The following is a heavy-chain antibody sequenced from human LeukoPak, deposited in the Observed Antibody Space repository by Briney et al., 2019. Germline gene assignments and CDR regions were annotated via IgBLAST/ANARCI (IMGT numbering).Heavy chain of an antibody. V-gene: IGHV1-46*01. D-gene: IGHD3-22*01. CDR2: INPSGGST. Sequence: ASVKVSCKASGYTFTSYYMHWVRQAPGQGLEWMGIINPSGGSTSYAQKFQGRVTITADESTSTAYMELSSLRSEDTAVYYCARDSYYYDSSGFFDYWGQGTLVTVSS. J-gene: IGHJ4*02. CDR3: ARDSYYYDSSGFFDY. CDR1: GYTFTSYY.